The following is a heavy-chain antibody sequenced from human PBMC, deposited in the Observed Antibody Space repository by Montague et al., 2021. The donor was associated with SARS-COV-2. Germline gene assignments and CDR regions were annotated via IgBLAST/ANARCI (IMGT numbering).Heavy chain of an antibody. CDR3: ARHPLGYCSSTSCYVG. CDR2: IT. V-gene: IGHV4-39*01. D-gene: IGHD2-2*01. Sequence: ITYYNPSLKSRVTISVDTSKNQFSLKLSSVTAADTAVYYCARHPLGYCSSTSCYVGWGEGTMVTVAS. J-gene: IGHJ4*02.